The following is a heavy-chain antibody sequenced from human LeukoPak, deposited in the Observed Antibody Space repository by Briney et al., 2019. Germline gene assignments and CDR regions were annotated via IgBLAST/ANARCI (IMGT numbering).Heavy chain of an antibody. V-gene: IGHV1-8*02. D-gene: IGHD3-9*01. Sequence: ASVKVSCKASGYTFTTYYIHWVRQAPGQGLEWMGWMNPNSGNTGYAQKFQGRVTMTRNTSISTAYMELSSLRSEDTAVYYCARGHVLRYLKGPRPHYFDYWGQGTLVTVSS. CDR2: MNPNSGNT. CDR3: ARGHVLRYLKGPRPHYFDY. CDR1: GYTFTTYY. J-gene: IGHJ4*02.